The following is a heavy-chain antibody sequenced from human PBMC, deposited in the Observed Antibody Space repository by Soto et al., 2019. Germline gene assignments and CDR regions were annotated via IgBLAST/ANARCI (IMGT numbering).Heavy chain of an antibody. CDR1: GGSISRYY. D-gene: IGHD6-13*01. CDR3: ARGYRVAAAGTGWFDP. Sequence: SETLSLTCTVSGGSISRYYWSWIRQPPGKGLEWIGYIYYSGSTNYNPSLKSRVTMSVDTSKNQFSLKLSSVTAADTAVYYCARGYRVAAAGTGWFDPWGQGTLVTVSS. J-gene: IGHJ5*02. V-gene: IGHV4-59*01. CDR2: IYYSGST.